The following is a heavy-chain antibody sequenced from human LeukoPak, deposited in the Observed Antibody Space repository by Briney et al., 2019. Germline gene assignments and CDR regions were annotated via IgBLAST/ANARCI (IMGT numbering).Heavy chain of an antibody. D-gene: IGHD1-26*01. CDR2: IFYNGIT. CDR3: ARDVVSGSYPHFDY. V-gene: IGHV4-59*11. CDR1: GGSISRHY. Sequence: PSETLSLTCTVSGGSISRHYWSWIRQPPGKGLEWIGYIFYNGITDYNPSLQSRVTISVDTAKNEFSLRLSSVTAADTAVYYCARDVVSGSYPHFDYWGQGTLVTVSS. J-gene: IGHJ4*02.